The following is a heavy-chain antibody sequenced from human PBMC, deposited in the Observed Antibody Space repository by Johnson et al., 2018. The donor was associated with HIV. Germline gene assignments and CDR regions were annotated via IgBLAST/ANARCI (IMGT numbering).Heavy chain of an antibody. D-gene: IGHD1-26*01. Sequence: VQLVESGGGVVRPGGSLRLSCAASGFTFDDYGMSWVRQAPGKGLEWVSGINWNGGSTGYADSVKGRFTISRDNAKNSLYLQMNSLRAEDTALYYCASFTERYSGSSIPHDAFDIWGQGTMVTVSS. CDR3: ASFTERYSGSSIPHDAFDI. J-gene: IGHJ3*02. CDR2: INWNGGST. CDR1: GFTFDDYG. V-gene: IGHV3-20*04.